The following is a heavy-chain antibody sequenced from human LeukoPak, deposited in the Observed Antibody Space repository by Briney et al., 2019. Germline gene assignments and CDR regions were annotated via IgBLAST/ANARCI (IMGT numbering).Heavy chain of an antibody. CDR1: GGSMTSHY. V-gene: IGHV4-4*07. CDR2: IYTNGKT. D-gene: IGHD3-10*01. J-gene: IGHJ4*02. Sequence: PSETLSLTCSVSGGSMTSHYWSWIRQPAGKGLEWIGRIYTNGKTNYNPSLKSRVTISVDTSKNQFSLKLSSVTAADTAVYYCARDYYGSGSLDYWGQGTLVTVSS. CDR3: ARDYYGSGSLDY.